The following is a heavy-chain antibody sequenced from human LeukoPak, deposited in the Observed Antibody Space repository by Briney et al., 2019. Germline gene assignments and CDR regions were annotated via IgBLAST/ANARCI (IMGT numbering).Heavy chain of an antibody. CDR2: VSGSGANT. V-gene: IGHV3-23*01. D-gene: IGHD6-19*01. Sequence: GGTLRLSCAASGFTFSNYGMGWVRQTPGKGLEWLSSVSGSGANTYYADSVKGRFTISRDNSRDRIYLQMNSLRAEDTAVYYCAREHLGVAAADYWGQGTLVTVSS. J-gene: IGHJ4*02. CDR1: GFTFSNYG. CDR3: AREHLGVAAADY.